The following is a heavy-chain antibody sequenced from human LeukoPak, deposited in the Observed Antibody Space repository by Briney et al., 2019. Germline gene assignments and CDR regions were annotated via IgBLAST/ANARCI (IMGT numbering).Heavy chain of an antibody. CDR1: GGSFSGYY. CDR3: ARLRGSYYLDYFDY. CDR2: INHSGST. Sequence: PLETLSLTCAVYGGSFSGYYWSWIRQPPGKGLEWIGEINHSGSTNYNPSLKSRVTISVDTSKNQFSLKLSSVTAADTAVYYCARLRGSYYLDYFDYWGQGTLVTVSS. V-gene: IGHV4-34*01. J-gene: IGHJ4*02. D-gene: IGHD1-26*01.